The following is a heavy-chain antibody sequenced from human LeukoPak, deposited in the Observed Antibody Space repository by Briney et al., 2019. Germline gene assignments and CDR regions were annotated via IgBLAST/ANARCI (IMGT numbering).Heavy chain of an antibody. D-gene: IGHD1-26*01. CDR3: ARDWGGSYPHDAFDI. CDR2: IYRTGST. CDR1: GYSISSGYY. Sequence: KPSETLSLTCAVSGYSISSGYYWGWIRQPPGKGLEWIGSIYRTGSTYYNPSLKSRVTISVDTSKNQFSLKLSSVTAADPAVYYCARDWGGSYPHDAFDIWGQGTMVTVS. J-gene: IGHJ3*02. V-gene: IGHV4-38-2*02.